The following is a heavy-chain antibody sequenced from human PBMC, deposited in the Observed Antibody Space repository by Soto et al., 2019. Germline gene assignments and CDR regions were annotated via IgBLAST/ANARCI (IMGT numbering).Heavy chain of an antibody. J-gene: IGHJ4*02. V-gene: IGHV3-72*01. CDR3: AREGSSSGPDYEY. CDR1: GFTFSDSY. Sequence: EVQLVESGGGLVQPGGSLRLSCAASGFTFSDSYINWVRQAPGKGLEWVGRTRNKASSYNRDYAASVKGRFTISRDDSKNSLYLQMNSLKTEDTAVYYCAREGSSSGPDYEYWGQGTLVTVSS. CDR2: TRNKASSYNR. D-gene: IGHD3-22*01.